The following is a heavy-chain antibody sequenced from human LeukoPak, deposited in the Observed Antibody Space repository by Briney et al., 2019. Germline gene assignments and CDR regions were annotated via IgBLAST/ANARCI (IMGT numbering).Heavy chain of an antibody. J-gene: IGHJ4*02. D-gene: IGHD1-26*01. Sequence: PSETLSLTCTVSGGSISSYYWSWIRQPAGKGLEWIGRIYTSGSTNYNASLKSRASMSVDTSKNQFSLKLSSVTAADTAVFYCARENSGSCREFDYWGQGTLVTVSS. CDR2: IYTSGST. V-gene: IGHV4-4*07. CDR1: GGSISSYY. CDR3: ARENSGSCREFDY.